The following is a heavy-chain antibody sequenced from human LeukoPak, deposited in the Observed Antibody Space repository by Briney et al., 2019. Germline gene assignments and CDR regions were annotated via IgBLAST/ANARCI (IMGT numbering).Heavy chain of an antibody. CDR1: GFSFSSYA. CDR2: ISGSGGTT. J-gene: IGHJ4*02. CDR3: AKGLEMATISPPDY. D-gene: IGHD5-24*01. V-gene: IGHV3-23*01. Sequence: GGSLRLSCAASGFSFSSYAMSWVRQAPGKGLEWVSVISGSGGTTYYADSVKGRFTISRDNSKNTLYLQMNSLRAEDTAVYYCAKGLEMATISPPDYWGQGTLATVSS.